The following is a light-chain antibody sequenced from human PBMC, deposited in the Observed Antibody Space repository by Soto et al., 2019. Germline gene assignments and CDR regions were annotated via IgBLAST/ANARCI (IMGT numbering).Light chain of an antibody. V-gene: IGLV2-23*02. J-gene: IGLJ1*01. Sequence: QSVLTQPASVSGSPGQSITISCTGTSSDVGSYNLVSWYQQHPGKAPKLMIYEVSKRPSGVSNRFSGSKSGKTASLTIFGLQAEDEADYYCCSYAGSSTYVFGTGTKVTVL. CDR2: EVS. CDR3: CSYAGSSTYV. CDR1: SSDVGSYNL.